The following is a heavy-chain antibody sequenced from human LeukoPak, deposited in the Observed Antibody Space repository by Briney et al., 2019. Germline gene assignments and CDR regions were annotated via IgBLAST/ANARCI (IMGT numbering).Heavy chain of an antibody. V-gene: IGHV4-34*01. J-gene: IGHJ4*02. Sequence: SETLSLTCAVYGGAFSGYYWSWLRQPPGKGLEWIGEINHSGSTNYNPSLMSRVTISVDTTKNQCSLKLGSVTAADTAVYYCAREGIAAAGTSYFDYWGQGTLVTVSS. D-gene: IGHD6-13*01. CDR2: INHSGST. CDR3: AREGIAAAGTSYFDY. CDR1: GGAFSGYY.